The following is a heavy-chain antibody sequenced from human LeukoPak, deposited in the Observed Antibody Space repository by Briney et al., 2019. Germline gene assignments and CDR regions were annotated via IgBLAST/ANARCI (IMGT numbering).Heavy chain of an antibody. CDR2: VYYTGST. V-gene: IGHV4-30-4*01. D-gene: IGHD2-21*01. CDR1: GGSISSGNYF. CDR3: ARGSTYSPIPKY. J-gene: IGHJ4*02. Sequence: SQTLFLTCSVSGGSISSGNYFWSWIRQPPGKGLEWIGYVYYTGSTYYNPSLKSRVTISADTSKNQFSLNLTSVTAADTALYYCARGSTYSPIPKYWGQGTLVTVSS.